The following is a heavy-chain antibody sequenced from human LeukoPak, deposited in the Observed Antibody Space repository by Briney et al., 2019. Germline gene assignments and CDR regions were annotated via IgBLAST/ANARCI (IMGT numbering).Heavy chain of an antibody. V-gene: IGHV1-69*06. J-gene: IGHJ4*02. CDR1: GGTFSRYA. D-gene: IGHD3-10*01. CDR2: IIPIFGTA. Sequence: SVKVSCKASGGTFSRYAISWVRQAPGQGLEWMGGIIPIFGTANYAQKFQGRVTITADKSTSTAYMELSSLRSEDTAVYYCARSRKRGDYGSSCDYWGQGTLVTVSS. CDR3: ARSRKRGDYGSSCDY.